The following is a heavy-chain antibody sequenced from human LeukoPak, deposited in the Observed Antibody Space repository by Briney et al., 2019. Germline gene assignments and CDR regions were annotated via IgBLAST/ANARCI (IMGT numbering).Heavy chain of an antibody. Sequence: GGSLRLSCAASGFTFSSYAMHWVRQAPGKGLEWVAVISYVETSKYYADSVKGRFTISRDNSKNMVYLQMNSLRAEDTAVYYCAREIGDYDFWSGTRGNGMDVWGQGTTVTVSS. D-gene: IGHD3-3*01. CDR2: ISYVETSK. CDR1: GFTFSSYA. CDR3: AREIGDYDFWSGTRGNGMDV. J-gene: IGHJ6*02. V-gene: IGHV3-30-3*01.